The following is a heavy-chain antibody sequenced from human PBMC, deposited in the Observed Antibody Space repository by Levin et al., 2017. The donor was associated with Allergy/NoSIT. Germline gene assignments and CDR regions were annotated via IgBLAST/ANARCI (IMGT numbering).Heavy chain of an antibody. J-gene: IGHJ4*02. D-gene: IGHD1-1*01. Sequence: PGGSLRLSCAASGFSFNTYSMIWVRQAPGKGLEWVSFISSGSSNIYNADSVKGRFTISRDNAKNSLYLQMNSLRAEDTAVYYCARAAGATGPFDYWGQGTLVTVSS. V-gene: IGHV3-21*01. CDR3: ARAAGATGPFDY. CDR2: ISSGSSNI. CDR1: GFSFNTYS.